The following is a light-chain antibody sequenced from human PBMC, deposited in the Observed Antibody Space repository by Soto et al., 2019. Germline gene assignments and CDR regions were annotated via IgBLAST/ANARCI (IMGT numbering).Light chain of an antibody. Sequence: QSALTQPASVSGSPGQSITISCTGTSSDVGTYNRVSWYQQHPGQAPRLMIYDVSNRPSGVSNRFSGSTSSNTASLTISGLQAEDEANYYCSSQADRSTLIFGGGTKVTVL. CDR1: SSDVGTYNR. CDR2: DVS. J-gene: IGLJ2*01. V-gene: IGLV2-14*03. CDR3: SSQADRSTLI.